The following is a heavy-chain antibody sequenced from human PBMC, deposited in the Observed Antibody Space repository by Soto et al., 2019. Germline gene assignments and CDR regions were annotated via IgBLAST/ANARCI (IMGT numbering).Heavy chain of an antibody. J-gene: IGHJ6*02. CDR3: ARELTADAIDIYYHGLDV. CDR1: GFSFSFYA. V-gene: IGHV3-30-3*01. D-gene: IGHD2-21*01. Sequence: QLQLVESGGGVVQPGRSLRLSCAASGFSFSFYAIHWVRQAPGKGLEWVAFISYDGSSQYYADSVKGRFTISRDNSKNTVYLQMHSLRPNDTSLYDWARELTADAIDIYYHGLDVWGQGTTVTVSS. CDR2: ISYDGSSQ.